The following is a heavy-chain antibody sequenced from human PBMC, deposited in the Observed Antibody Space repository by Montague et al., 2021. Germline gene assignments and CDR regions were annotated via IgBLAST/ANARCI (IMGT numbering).Heavy chain of an antibody. D-gene: IGHD5-12*01. CDR1: GFSVAAKY. CDR3: AKGLGNSGYEFDS. J-gene: IGHJ4*02. CDR2: IYPGGTT. Sequence: SLRLSCAASGFSVAAKYMKWVRQAPGKGLEWVSMIYPGGTTYYSDSLEGRFTISRDILQSTLFLQMDTVRVEDTADFFCAKGLGNSGYEFDSWGQGTLVTVSS. V-gene: IGHV3-53*01.